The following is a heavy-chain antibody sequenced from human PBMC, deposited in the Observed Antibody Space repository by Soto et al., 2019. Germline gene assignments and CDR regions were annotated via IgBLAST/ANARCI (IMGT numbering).Heavy chain of an antibody. J-gene: IGHJ4*02. Sequence: EVQLVESGGGLVQPGGSLKLSCAASGFTFSDAALHWVRQASGKGLEWVGRIRAKAYSYATAYAASVKGRFTISRDDSKNTAYLQMTSLKTEDTAVYYCTRHSVDCWGQGTLVTVSS. V-gene: IGHV3-73*01. CDR1: GFTFSDAA. CDR3: TRHSVDC. CDR2: IRAKAYSYAT.